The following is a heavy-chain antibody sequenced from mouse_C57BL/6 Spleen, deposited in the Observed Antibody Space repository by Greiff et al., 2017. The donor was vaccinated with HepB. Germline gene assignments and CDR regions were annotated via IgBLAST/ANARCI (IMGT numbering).Heavy chain of an antibody. CDR1: GYTFTSYW. J-gene: IGHJ3*01. CDR3: ARPSGSSPAWFAY. V-gene: IGHV1-64*01. D-gene: IGHD1-1*01. CDR2: IHPNSGST. Sequence: QVQLQQPGAELVKPGASVKLSCKASGYTFTSYWMHWVKQRPGQGLEWIGMIHPNSGSTNYNEKFKSKATLTVDKSSSTAYMQLSSLTSEDSAVYYCARPSGSSPAWFAYWGQGTLVTVSA.